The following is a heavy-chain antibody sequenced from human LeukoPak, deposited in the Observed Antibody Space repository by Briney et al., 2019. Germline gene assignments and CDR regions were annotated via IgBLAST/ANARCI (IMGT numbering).Heavy chain of an antibody. J-gene: IGHJ4*02. Sequence: GGSLRHSCAASGVTFSNYAMRWVRQAPGKGLEWVSGISGSGDSTYYADSVKGRFTISRDNSKNTLYLQMNSLRAEDTAVYYCARRSGIAVAGAFDYWGQGTLVTVSS. V-gene: IGHV3-23*01. CDR2: ISGSGDST. CDR3: ARRSGIAVAGAFDY. CDR1: GVTFSNYA. D-gene: IGHD6-19*01.